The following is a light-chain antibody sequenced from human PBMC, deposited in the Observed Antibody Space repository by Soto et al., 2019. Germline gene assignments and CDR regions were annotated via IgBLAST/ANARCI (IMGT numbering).Light chain of an antibody. Sequence: EILMTQSPATLSVSPGDRATLSCRASQSVSNNLAWYQQRPGQAPRLLIYGASTRATGIPARFSGSGSGTEFTLTINSLQSEDFAVYYCQQYNDWPPWTFGQGTKVEIK. J-gene: IGKJ1*01. CDR3: QQYNDWPPWT. CDR1: QSVSNN. V-gene: IGKV3-15*01. CDR2: GAS.